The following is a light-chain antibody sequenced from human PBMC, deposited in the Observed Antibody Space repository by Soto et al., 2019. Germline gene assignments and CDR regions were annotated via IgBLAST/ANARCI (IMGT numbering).Light chain of an antibody. J-gene: IGKJ1*01. CDR1: QSVGINY. CDR2: GAS. V-gene: IGKV3-20*01. CDR3: QQYGSLSWT. Sequence: IVLTDAPGTLSLSPVERATLSFRSGQSVGINYLAWYQQKPGQAPRIIIFGASGRATGIPDRFSGSGSGTNFTLTISRLEPEDFAEYYCQQYGSLSWTFGQGTKVDI.